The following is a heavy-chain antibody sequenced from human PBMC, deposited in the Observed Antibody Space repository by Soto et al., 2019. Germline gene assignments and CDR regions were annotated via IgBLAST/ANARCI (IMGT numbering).Heavy chain of an antibody. CDR3: ARDSIIAPYCDFWSGFGGYYYGMDV. CDR1: GFTFSSYE. V-gene: IGHV3-48*03. CDR2: ISSSGSTI. Sequence: LRLSCAASGFTFSSYEMNWVRQAPGKGLEWVSYISSSGSTIYYADSVKGRFTISRDNAKNSLYLQMNSLRAEDTAVYYCARDSIIAPYCDFWSGFGGYYYGMDVWGQGTTVTVSS. D-gene: IGHD3-3*01. J-gene: IGHJ6*02.